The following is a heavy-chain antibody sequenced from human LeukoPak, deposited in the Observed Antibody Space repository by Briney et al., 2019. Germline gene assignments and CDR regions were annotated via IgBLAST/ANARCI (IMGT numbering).Heavy chain of an antibody. CDR2: ISSSSRYI. CDR1: EFTFSDYS. Sequence: SGGSLRLSCAASEFTFSDYSMNWVRQAPGKGLEWVASISSSSRYIYYADSVKGRFTISRDNAKNSLYLQMNSLRAEDTAVYYCARDLLGGGLFDYWGQGTLVTVSS. V-gene: IGHV3-21*01. D-gene: IGHD3-16*01. J-gene: IGHJ4*02. CDR3: ARDLLGGGLFDY.